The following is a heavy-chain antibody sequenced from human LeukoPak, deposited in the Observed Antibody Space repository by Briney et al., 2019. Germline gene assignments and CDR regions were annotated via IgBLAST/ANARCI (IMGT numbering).Heavy chain of an antibody. Sequence: GGSLRLSCAASGFTFSSYSMNWVRQAPGKGLEWVSSISSSSSYIYYADSVKGRFTISRDNAKNSLYLQMNSLRAEDTAVYYCARDRRLLWFGELLAGDFDYWGQGTLVTVSS. CDR2: ISSSSSYI. CDR1: GFTFSSYS. V-gene: IGHV3-21*01. J-gene: IGHJ4*02. D-gene: IGHD3-10*01. CDR3: ARDRRLLWFGELLAGDFDY.